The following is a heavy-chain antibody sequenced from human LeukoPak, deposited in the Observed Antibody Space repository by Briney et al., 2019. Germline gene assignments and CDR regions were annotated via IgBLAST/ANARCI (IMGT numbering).Heavy chain of an antibody. CDR2: IYYSGST. J-gene: IGHJ6*02. Sequence: PSETLSLTCTVSGGSISSYYWSWIRQPPGKGLEWIGYIYYSGSTNYNPSLKSRVTISVDTSKNQFSLKLSSVTAADTAEYYCARTSGSYFYYYGMDVWGQGTTVTVSS. CDR1: GGSISSYY. V-gene: IGHV4-59*01. D-gene: IGHD1-26*01. CDR3: ARTSGSYFYYYGMDV.